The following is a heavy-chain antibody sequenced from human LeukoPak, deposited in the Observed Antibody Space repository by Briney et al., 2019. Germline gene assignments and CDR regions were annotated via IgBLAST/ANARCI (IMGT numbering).Heavy chain of an antibody. CDR1: GGSISTVY. D-gene: IGHD2-15*01. CDR3: ARAGQGTQWSFDY. V-gene: IGHV4-59*01. Sequence: SETLSLICTVSGGSISTVYWSWIRHPPGEGREWIGYVYYTGSTNYNPSLKSRVTISVDTSKNQFSLKLTSVTAADTAVYYCARAGQGTQWSFDYWGQGTLVAVSS. CDR2: VYYTGST. J-gene: IGHJ4*02.